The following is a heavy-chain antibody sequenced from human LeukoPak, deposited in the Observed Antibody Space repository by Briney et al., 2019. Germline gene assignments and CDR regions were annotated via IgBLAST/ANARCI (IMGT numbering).Heavy chain of an antibody. Sequence: GGSLRLSCAASGFTFSSYAMHWVRQAPGKGLEWVAAIWYDGSNKYYTDSVKGRFAIYRDNSRNTLSLQMNSLRAEDTAVYYCAKDSTTVTTYMDVWGKGTTVTVSS. D-gene: IGHD4-11*01. CDR3: AKDSTTVTTYMDV. V-gene: IGHV3-33*06. CDR1: GFTFSSYA. CDR2: IWYDGSNK. J-gene: IGHJ6*03.